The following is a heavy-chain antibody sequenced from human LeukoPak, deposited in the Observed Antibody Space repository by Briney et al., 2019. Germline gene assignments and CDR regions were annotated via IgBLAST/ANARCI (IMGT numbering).Heavy chain of an antibody. V-gene: IGHV3-30-3*01. Sequence: PGGSLRLSCAASGFTFSSYAMHWVRQAPGKGLEWVAVISYDGSNKYYADSVKGRFTISRDNSKNTLYLEMSTLRADDTAVYYCASYCLGGSCYHGLVVWGQGTTVTVSS. CDR2: ISYDGSNK. CDR3: ASYCLGGSCYHGLVV. J-gene: IGHJ6*02. D-gene: IGHD2-15*01. CDR1: GFTFSSYA.